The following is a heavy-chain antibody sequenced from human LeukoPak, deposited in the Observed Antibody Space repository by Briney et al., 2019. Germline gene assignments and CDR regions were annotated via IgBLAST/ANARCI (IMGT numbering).Heavy chain of an antibody. V-gene: IGHV1-69*13. CDR3: ARVPPYCSTTTCYAPFDY. D-gene: IGHD2-2*01. CDR1: GGTFSNFA. J-gene: IGHJ4*02. CDR2: IIPVFGAT. Sequence: SVTVSCKASGGTFSNFAVSWVRQAPGQGLEWMGGIIPVFGATTYAENFQDRVTITADESTGTAYMELSSLKSDDTAVYYCARVPPYCSTTTCYAPFDYWGQGTLVTVSS.